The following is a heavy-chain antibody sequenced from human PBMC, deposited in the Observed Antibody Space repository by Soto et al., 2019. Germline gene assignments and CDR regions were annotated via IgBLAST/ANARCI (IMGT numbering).Heavy chain of an antibody. CDR2: INPNSGGT. Sequence: ASVKVSCKASGYTFTGYYMHWVRQAPGQGLEWMGWINPNSGGTNYAQKFQGWVTMTRDTSISTAYMELSRLRSDDTAVYYCARDDDSSGYLFDYWGQGTLVTVSS. D-gene: IGHD3-22*01. CDR1: GYTFTGYY. V-gene: IGHV1-2*04. CDR3: ARDDDSSGYLFDY. J-gene: IGHJ4*02.